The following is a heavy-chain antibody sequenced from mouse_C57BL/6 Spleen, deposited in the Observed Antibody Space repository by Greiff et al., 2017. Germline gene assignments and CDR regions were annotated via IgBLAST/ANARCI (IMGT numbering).Heavy chain of an antibody. V-gene: IGHV1-64*01. CDR2: IHPNSGST. CDR3: ARDGYPYAMDY. Sequence: QVQLQQPGAELVKPGASVKLSCKASGYTFTVYWMHWVKQRPGQGLEWIGMIHPNSGSTNYNEKFKSKATLTVDKSSSTAYMQLSSLTSEDSAVYYCARDGYPYAMDYWGQGTSVTVSS. D-gene: IGHD2-3*01. CDR1: GYTFTVYW. J-gene: IGHJ4*01.